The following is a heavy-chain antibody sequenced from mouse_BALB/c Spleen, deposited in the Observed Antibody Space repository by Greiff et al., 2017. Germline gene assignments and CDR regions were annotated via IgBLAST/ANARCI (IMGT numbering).Heavy chain of an antibody. CDR1: GYTFTDYE. J-gene: IGHJ4*01. Sequence: QVQLQQSGAELVRPGASVTLSCKASGYTFTDYEMHWVKQTPVHGLEWIGAIDPETGGTAYNQKFKGKATLTADKSSSTAYMELRSLTSEDSAVYNITRLGLRGDAMDNWGQETSVTVSS. CDR3: TRLGLRGDAMDN. CDR2: IDPETGGT. D-gene: IGHD3-1*01. V-gene: IGHV1-15*01.